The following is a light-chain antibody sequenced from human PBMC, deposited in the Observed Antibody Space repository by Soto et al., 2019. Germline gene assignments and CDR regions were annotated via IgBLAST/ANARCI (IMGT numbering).Light chain of an antibody. CDR3: WAYGGSYASEV. J-gene: IGLJ2*01. CDR2: DVN. V-gene: IGLV2-11*01. Sequence: QSALTQPRSVSGSPGQPVTISCTGISSDVGGYVYVSWYQQHPGKAPHLIIYDVNKRPSGVPHRFSGSKSGYTASLTISGLHEEAEADYYCWAYGGSYASEVFGGGTKLTVL. CDR1: SSDVGGYVY.